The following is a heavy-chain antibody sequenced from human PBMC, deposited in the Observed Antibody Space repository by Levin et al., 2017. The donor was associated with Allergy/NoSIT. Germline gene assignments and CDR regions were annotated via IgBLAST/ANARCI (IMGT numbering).Heavy chain of an antibody. CDR3: AKDSIFWSTYSGVDDD. Sequence: HPGGSLRLSCAASGFTFSSYGMHWVRQAPGKGLEWVAVISNDGNKKYYADSVKGRFTISRDNSKNTLYLQMNSLRAEDTAVYYCAKDSIFWSTYSGVDDDWGQGTLVTVSS. J-gene: IGHJ4*02. CDR1: GFTFSSYG. CDR2: ISNDGNKK. D-gene: IGHD3-3*01. V-gene: IGHV3-30*18.